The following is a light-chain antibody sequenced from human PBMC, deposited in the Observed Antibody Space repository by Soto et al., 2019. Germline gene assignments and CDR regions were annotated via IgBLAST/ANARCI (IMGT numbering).Light chain of an antibody. CDR3: SSYISTGTVVV. Sequence: QSALTQPASVSGSPGQSITISCTGTSSDVGGHNYVSWYQQHPGKAPKLMIYEVTNRPSGVSNRFSGSKSGNTASLTISGLQADDEADYYCSSYISTGTVVVFGTGTKVTVL. J-gene: IGLJ1*01. V-gene: IGLV2-14*01. CDR2: EVT. CDR1: SSDVGGHNY.